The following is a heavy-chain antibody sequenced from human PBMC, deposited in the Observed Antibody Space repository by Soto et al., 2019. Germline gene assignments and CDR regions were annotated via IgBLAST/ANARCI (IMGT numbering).Heavy chain of an antibody. CDR2: IYSNDYK. CDR3: AHRHRVGSVTDGFDF. J-gene: IGHJ4*02. D-gene: IGHD2-21*02. V-gene: IGHV2-5*01. Sequence: QIPLKESGPTLVQPTQTLTPTCSFSGFSFSPRGGGVGRLRQPPGKAPECLAVIYSNDYKRYNPSLPTRVSISNDTSKSQVVLTMPNMDPADTATYFCAHRHRVGSVTDGFDFWGQGILVTLTS. CDR1: GFSFSPRGGG.